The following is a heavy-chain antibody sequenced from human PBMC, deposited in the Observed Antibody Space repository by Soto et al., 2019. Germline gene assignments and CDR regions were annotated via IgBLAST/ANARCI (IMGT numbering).Heavy chain of an antibody. D-gene: IGHD3-16*01. CDR3: AKVAGGLGYFDL. Sequence: GGSLRLSCVASGFTFSDYAMTWFRQAPGKGLEWVATISATGGNIEYTDSLKGRFTISRDNSKNTLYLQLNGLTSDDTAVHYCAKVAGGLGYFDLWGRGTLVTVSS. CDR2: ISATGGNI. CDR1: GFTFSDYA. V-gene: IGHV3-23*01. J-gene: IGHJ2*01.